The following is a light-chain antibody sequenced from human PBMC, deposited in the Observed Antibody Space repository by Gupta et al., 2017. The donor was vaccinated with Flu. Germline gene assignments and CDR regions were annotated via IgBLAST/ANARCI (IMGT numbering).Light chain of an antibody. Sequence: DIQMTHSPASLSVSVGDRVSITCRASQDVGRDLTWYQQKPGEAPKRLIFRASSLQTGVPSRFSGSGSGTEFTLTISSLQPEDFATYYCLQHRRHPRYSFGQGTKVEMK. CDR1: QDVGRD. CDR3: LQHRRHPRYS. J-gene: IGKJ2*03. CDR2: RAS. V-gene: IGKV1-17*01.